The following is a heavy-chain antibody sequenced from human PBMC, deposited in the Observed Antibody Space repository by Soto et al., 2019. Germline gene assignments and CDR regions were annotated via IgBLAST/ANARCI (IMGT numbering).Heavy chain of an antibody. Sequence: GASVKVSCKASGYTFTSYGISWVRQAPGQGLEWMGWISAYNGNTNYAQKLQGRVTMTTDTSASTAYMELSSLKASDTAMYYCARGTFGEPDGMDVWGQGTTVTVSS. CDR1: GYTFTSYG. CDR3: ARGTFGEPDGMDV. J-gene: IGHJ6*02. V-gene: IGHV1-18*01. CDR2: ISAYNGNT. D-gene: IGHD3-10*01.